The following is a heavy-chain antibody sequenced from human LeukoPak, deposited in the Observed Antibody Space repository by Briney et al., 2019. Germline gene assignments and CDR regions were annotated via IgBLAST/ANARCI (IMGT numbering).Heavy chain of an antibody. J-gene: IGHJ4*02. V-gene: IGHV3-30*18. Sequence: GGSLRLSCATSGFTFTCCGMHWVRQASGKGLEWVAAISSSDGNSKYYAYSVKGRFTISRDNSKNTVYLQMNSLRADDTAVYYCAKWSGNRPLYYFDYWGQGTLVTVSS. CDR1: GFTFTCCG. CDR3: AKWSGNRPLYYFDY. CDR2: ISSSDGNSK. D-gene: IGHD3-3*01.